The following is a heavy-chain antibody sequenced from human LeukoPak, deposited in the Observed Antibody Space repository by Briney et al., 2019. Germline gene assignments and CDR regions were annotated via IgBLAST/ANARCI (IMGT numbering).Heavy chain of an antibody. Sequence: ASVKVSCKASGYTFTCYYMHWVRQAPGQGLEWMGWINPNSGGTNYEQKFQGRVTMTRDTSISTAYMELSRLKSDDTAVYYCARGVSGAYYYYYMDVWGKGTTVTVSS. CDR1: GYTFTCYY. CDR2: INPNSGGT. J-gene: IGHJ6*03. D-gene: IGHD5/OR15-5a*01. V-gene: IGHV1-2*02. CDR3: ARGVSGAYYYYYMDV.